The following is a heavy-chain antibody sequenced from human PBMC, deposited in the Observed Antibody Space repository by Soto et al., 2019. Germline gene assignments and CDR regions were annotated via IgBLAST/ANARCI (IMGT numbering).Heavy chain of an antibody. CDR1: GGTFSSYA. V-gene: IGHV1-69*01. D-gene: IGHD3-22*01. Sequence: VQLVQSGAEVKKPGSSVKVSCKASGGTFSSYAISWVRQAPGQGLEWMGGIIPIFGTANYAQKFQGRVTITADESTSTAYMELSSLRSEDTAVYYCARDSHKYYYDSSGYSHEFDYWGQGTLVTVSS. J-gene: IGHJ4*02. CDR2: IIPIFGTA. CDR3: ARDSHKYYYDSSGYSHEFDY.